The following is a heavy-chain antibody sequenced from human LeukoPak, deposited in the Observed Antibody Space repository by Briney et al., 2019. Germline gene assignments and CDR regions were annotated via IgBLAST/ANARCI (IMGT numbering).Heavy chain of an antibody. CDR1: GFTFSSCG. J-gene: IGHJ4*02. V-gene: IGHV3-30*18. Sequence: PGRSLRLSCAAPGFTFSSCGMHWVRQAPGKGLEWVAVISYDGSNKYYADSVKGRFTISRDNSKNTLYLQVNSLRAEDTAVYYCAKDYRRYCSSTSCQPFDYWGQGTLVTVSS. CDR3: AKDYRRYCSSTSCQPFDY. D-gene: IGHD2-2*01. CDR2: ISYDGSNK.